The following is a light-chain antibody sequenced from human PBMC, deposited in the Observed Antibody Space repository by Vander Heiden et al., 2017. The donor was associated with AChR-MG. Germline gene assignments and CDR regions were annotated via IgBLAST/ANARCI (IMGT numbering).Light chain of an antibody. CDR1: SANIGSNT. CDR2: SNS. CDR3: AAWDDSLNGCV. J-gene: IGLJ3*02. Sequence: QSVLTQPPSASGTPGQRVTISCSGSSANIGSNTVNWYQQLPGTAPKLLIDSNSQRPSGVPDRFSGSTSGTSASLAISGLQSEDEADDYCAAWDDSLNGCVFGGGTKLTVL. V-gene: IGLV1-44*01.